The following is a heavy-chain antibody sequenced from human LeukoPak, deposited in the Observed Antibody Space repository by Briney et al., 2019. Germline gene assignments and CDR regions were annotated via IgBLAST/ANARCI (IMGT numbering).Heavy chain of an antibody. Sequence: SETLSLTCTVSGGSISSYYWSWIRQPPGKGLEWIEYVYNSGSTNYNPSLKSRVTISVDTSKNQFSLDLFTVTAADTAVYYCARHLVYGSGTQPYFDYWGQGTLVTVSS. CDR2: VYNSGST. CDR3: ARHLVYGSGTQPYFDY. D-gene: IGHD3-10*01. J-gene: IGHJ4*02. V-gene: IGHV4-59*08. CDR1: GGSISSYY.